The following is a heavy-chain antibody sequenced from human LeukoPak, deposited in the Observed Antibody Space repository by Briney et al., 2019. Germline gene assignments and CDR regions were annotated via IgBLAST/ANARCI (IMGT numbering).Heavy chain of an antibody. V-gene: IGHV4-34*01. J-gene: IGHJ6*03. CDR2: INHSGST. Sequence: SETLSLTCAVYGGSFSGYYWSWIRQPPGKGLEWIGEINHSGSTNYNPSLKSRVTISVDTSKNQFSLKLSSVTAADTAVYYCARDVGFLEWSRGYYYYMDVWGKGTTVTVSS. CDR1: GGSFSGYY. CDR3: ARDVGFLEWSRGYYYYMDV. D-gene: IGHD3-3*01.